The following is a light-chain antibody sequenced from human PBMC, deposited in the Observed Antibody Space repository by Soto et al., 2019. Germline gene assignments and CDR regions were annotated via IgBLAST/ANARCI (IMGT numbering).Light chain of an antibody. CDR2: GAS. V-gene: IGKV3-20*01. CDR3: QQYDNWPPYT. J-gene: IGKJ2*01. Sequence: EIVLTQSPGTLSLSPGERATLSCRASQSVTSNYLAWYQQKPGQAPGLLIYGASSRATGIPDRFSGSGSGTDFTLTISRLEPEDVAVYYCQQYDNWPPYTFGQGTKVEI. CDR1: QSVTSNY.